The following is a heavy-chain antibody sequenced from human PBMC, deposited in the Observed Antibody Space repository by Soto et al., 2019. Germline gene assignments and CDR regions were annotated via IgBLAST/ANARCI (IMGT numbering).Heavy chain of an antibody. V-gene: IGHV3-30-3*01. J-gene: IGHJ4*02. CDR3: ARDHYYSKFFPSDY. Sequence: QVQLVESGGGVVQPGRYLRLSCAASGFTFSSHAMHWVRQAPGKGLEWVAVISYDGSNKYYADSVKGRFTISRDTSKNTLYLQMNSLRPEDTAVYDCARDHYYSKFFPSDYCGQGTLVTVSS. CDR1: GFTFSSHA. D-gene: IGHD4-4*01. CDR2: ISYDGSNK.